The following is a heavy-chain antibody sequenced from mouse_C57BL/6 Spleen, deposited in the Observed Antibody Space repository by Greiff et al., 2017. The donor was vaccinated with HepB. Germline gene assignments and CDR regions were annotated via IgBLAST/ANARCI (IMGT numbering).Heavy chain of an antibody. D-gene: IGHD1-1*01. CDR3: TRSPNSYGSSFWWYFDV. J-gene: IGHJ1*03. Sequence: VQLQQSGAELVRPGASVTLSCKASGYTFTDYEMHWVKQTPVHGLEWIGAIDPETGGTAYNQKFKGKAILTADKSSSTAYMELRSLTSEDSAVYYCTRSPNSYGSSFWWYFDVWGTGTTVTVSS. CDR1: GYTFTDYE. CDR2: IDPETGGT. V-gene: IGHV1-15*01.